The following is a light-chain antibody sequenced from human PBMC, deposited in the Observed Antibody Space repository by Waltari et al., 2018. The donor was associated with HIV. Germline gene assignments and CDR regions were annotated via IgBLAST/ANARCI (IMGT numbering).Light chain of an antibody. CDR2: DVS. J-gene: IGLJ3*02. Sequence: QSVLTQTPSVSGSPGQSVTISCIAPGSDIGRYVSWYQLHPGQAPRLVIFDVSQRPSGISARFSGSKSGNTASLTISWLQAEDEGDYFCASYIGTNRLFGGGTRVTAL. CDR1: GSDIGRY. CDR3: ASYIGTNRL. V-gene: IGLV2-14*03.